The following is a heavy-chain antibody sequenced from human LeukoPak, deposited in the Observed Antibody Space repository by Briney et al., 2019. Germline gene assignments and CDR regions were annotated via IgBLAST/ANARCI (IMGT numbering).Heavy chain of an antibody. J-gene: IGHJ5*02. CDR2: ISAYNGNT. CDR1: RYTFTSYG. D-gene: IGHD3-3*01. V-gene: IGHV1-18*01. CDR3: ARDLAVGDFWSGYYRWFDP. Sequence: GASVKVSYKASRYTFTSYGISWVRQAPGHGLEWMGWISAYNGNTNYAQKLQGRVTMTTDTTTSTAYMELRSLRSHDTAVYYCARDLAVGDFWSGYYRWFDPWGQGTLVTVSS.